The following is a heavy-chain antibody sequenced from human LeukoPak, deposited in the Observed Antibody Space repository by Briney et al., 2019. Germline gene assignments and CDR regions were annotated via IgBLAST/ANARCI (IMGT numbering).Heavy chain of an antibody. CDR3: VRRGQRLNPGLYYFDH. J-gene: IGHJ4*02. CDR1: GASISSGDYY. Sequence: SETLSLTCTVSGASISSGDYYWGWIRQSPGRGLEWIGTIYYSGSTNYNPSLKSRVTISVDTSENQFSLRLASVTATDTAVYYCVRRGQRLNPGLYYFDHWGQGTLVTVSS. D-gene: IGHD6-25*01. CDR2: IYYSGST. V-gene: IGHV4-39*01.